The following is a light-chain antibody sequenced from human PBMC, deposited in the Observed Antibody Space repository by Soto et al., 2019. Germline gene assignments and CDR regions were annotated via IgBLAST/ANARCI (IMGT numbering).Light chain of an antibody. CDR3: QQSYTTASFT. V-gene: IGKV1-39*01. CDR2: AAS. J-gene: IGKJ5*01. CDR1: QSISRN. Sequence: DIQMTQSPSSLSASVGDRVTITCRASQSISRNLNWYQHKPGKAPKLLIYAASSLQSGVPSRFRGGGSGMEFTLSISSLQPEDFGTYYWQQSYTTASFTFGQGKRLEIK.